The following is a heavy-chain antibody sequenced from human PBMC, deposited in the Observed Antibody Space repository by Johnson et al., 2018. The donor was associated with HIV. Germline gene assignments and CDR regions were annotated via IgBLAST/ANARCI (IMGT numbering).Heavy chain of an antibody. CDR2: IKQDGSEK. J-gene: IGHJ3*02. CDR1: GFTFSSYG. D-gene: IGHD3-16*01. CDR3: ARTLWVGKESAFDI. Sequence: VESGGGVVQPGRSLRLSCAASGFTFSSYGMHWVRQAPGTGLQWVANIKQDGSEKYYVDSVKGRFTISRDNAKNSLYLQMNSLRAEDTAVYYCARTLWVGKESAFDIWGQGTMVTVSS. V-gene: IGHV3-7*03.